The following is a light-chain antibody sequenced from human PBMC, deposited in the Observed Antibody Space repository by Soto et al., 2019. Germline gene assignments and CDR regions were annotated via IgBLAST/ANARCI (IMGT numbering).Light chain of an antibody. CDR3: QQYATSFS. CDR2: RAS. CDR1: QSVSNNY. Sequence: EIVLTQSPGTLSLSPGERATLSCRASQSVSNNYLAWYQQKRGQPPSLLIYRASSRATGIPDRFSGNGSGTDFTLAIRRLDHEDFAVYYCQQYATSFSFGQGTKLES. J-gene: IGKJ2*03. V-gene: IGKV3-20*01.